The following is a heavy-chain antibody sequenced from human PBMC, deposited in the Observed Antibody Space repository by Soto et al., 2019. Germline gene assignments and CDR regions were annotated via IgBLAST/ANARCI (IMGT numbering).Heavy chain of an antibody. J-gene: IGHJ3*02. D-gene: IGHD3-10*01. V-gene: IGHV3-23*01. Sequence: GGFLRLSCAASGFAFTGHPMSWVRQAPEKGLEWVAGISDGGDLTYNADSVKGRFTISRDNSRNTLYLQMNSLRAEDTAVYYCARRVIGSSRAFDIWGQGTMVTVSS. CDR3: ARRVIGSSRAFDI. CDR1: GFAFTGHP. CDR2: ISDGGDLT.